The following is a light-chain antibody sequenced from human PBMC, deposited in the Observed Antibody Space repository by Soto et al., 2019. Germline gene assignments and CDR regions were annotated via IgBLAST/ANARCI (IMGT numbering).Light chain of an antibody. J-gene: IGKJ1*01. CDR2: GAS. Sequence: EIVMTQSPATLSVSPGERATLSCRASQSVSSNLAWYQLKPGQAPKLLIYGASTRATGIPARFRGSGSGTEFTLTISSLQSEDFAIYFCQQYNNWPPDRTFGQGTKVEIK. V-gene: IGKV3-15*01. CDR1: QSVSSN. CDR3: QQYNNWPPDRT.